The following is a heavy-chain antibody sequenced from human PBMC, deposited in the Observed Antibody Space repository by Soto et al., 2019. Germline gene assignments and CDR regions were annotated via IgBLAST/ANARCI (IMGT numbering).Heavy chain of an antibody. Sequence: ASVKVSCKASGYTFTGHYLHWVRQAPGRGLEWMGWINPNTGGTNFAQKFQGRVTMTSDTSIRTVYLELSSLRSDDTAVYYCGRYLMWSLGARRFDHWGQGTQVTVSS. J-gene: IGHJ4*02. D-gene: IGHD2-8*01. CDR2: INPNTGGT. V-gene: IGHV1-2*02. CDR3: GRYLMWSLGARRFDH. CDR1: GYTFTGHY.